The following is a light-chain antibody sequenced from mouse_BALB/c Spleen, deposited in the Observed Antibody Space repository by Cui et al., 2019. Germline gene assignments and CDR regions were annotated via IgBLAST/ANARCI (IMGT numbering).Light chain of an antibody. J-gene: IGKJ1*01. CDR1: SSVSY. Sequence: QIALTQSPALMSASPGVKVTMTCSDSSSVSYMYWYQQKPRSSPKPWIYLTSNLASGVPARFSGSGSGTSYSLTISSMEAEDAATYYCQQWTFGGGTKLEIK. V-gene: IGKV4-68*01. CDR2: LTS. CDR3: QQWT.